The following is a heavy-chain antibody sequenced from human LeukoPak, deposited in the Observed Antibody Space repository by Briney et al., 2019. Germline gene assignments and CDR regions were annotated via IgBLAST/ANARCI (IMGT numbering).Heavy chain of an antibody. V-gene: IGHV1-3*04. D-gene: IGHD4-17*01. J-gene: IGHJ4*02. CDR2: INTGNGNT. Sequence: ASVKVSCKASGYTFTSYAMHWVRQAPGQRLEWMGWINTGNGNTQYSQKSQGRVTFTRDTSANTAYMELSSLRSEDTAVYYCASVDYGDYWGQGTLVTVSS. CDR3: ASVDYGDY. CDR1: GYTFTSYA.